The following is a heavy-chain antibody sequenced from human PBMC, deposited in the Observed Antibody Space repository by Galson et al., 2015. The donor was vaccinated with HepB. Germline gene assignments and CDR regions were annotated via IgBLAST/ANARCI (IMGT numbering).Heavy chain of an antibody. D-gene: IGHD1-7*01. Sequence: SLRLSCAASQFTFSSYGMHWVRQAPGKGLEWVAVISYDGSNEYYGDSVKGRFTISRDNSKSSLRSEDTAVYYCARLGTTVIAWGQGTLVTVSS. V-gene: IGHV3-30*03. CDR1: QFTFSSYG. J-gene: IGHJ5*02. CDR3: ARLGTTVIA. CDR2: ISYDGSNE.